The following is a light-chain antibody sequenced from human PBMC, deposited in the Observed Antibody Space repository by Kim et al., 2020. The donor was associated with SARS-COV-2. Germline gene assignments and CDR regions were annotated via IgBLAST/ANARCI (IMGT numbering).Light chain of an antibody. CDR1: QTVGSH. CDR3: QQTYSIQT. Sequence: DIQMTQSPLSLSASVGDTVTITCRASQTVGSHLNWFQHKPGKVPKLLIFGASNLQRGAPSRFSASGSGTDFTLTISSLQPEDFVTYYCQQTYSIQTFGPGTKVDIK. V-gene: IGKV1-39*01. CDR2: GAS. J-gene: IGKJ1*01.